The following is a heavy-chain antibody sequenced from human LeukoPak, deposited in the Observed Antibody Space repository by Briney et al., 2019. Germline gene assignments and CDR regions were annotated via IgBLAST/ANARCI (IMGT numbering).Heavy chain of an antibody. CDR2: ISSSGTYI. CDR3: AREFTSGWIDY. J-gene: IGHJ4*02. Sequence: GGSLRLSCVASGFTFSYFGMNWVRQAPGEGLEWVSSISSSGTYIYSTDLVKGRFTISRDNAKNSLYLLMNSLRAEDTAVYYCAREFTSGWIDYWGQGTLVTVSS. CDR1: GFTFSYFG. D-gene: IGHD6-19*01. V-gene: IGHV3-21*01.